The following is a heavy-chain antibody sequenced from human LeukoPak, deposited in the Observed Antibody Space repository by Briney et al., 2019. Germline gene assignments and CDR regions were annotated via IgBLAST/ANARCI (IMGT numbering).Heavy chain of an antibody. CDR3: AKVYDSSGPVLD. Sequence: GGSLSLSCAASGFSFDDYAMHWVRQAPGKGLEWVSLISADGGSTYYADSVKGRFTISRDNSKNTLYLQMNSLRAEDTAVYYCAKVYDSSGPVLDWGQGTLVTVSS. D-gene: IGHD3-22*01. J-gene: IGHJ4*02. V-gene: IGHV3-43*02. CDR1: GFSFDDYA. CDR2: ISADGGST.